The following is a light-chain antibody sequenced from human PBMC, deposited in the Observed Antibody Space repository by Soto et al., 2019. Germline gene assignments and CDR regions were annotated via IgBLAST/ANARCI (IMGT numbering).Light chain of an antibody. Sequence: QSALAQPASVSGSPGQSITLSCTGTSSDVGGYNYVSWYQQHPGKAPKFMIYDVSNRPSGVSNRFSGSKSGNTASLTISGLQAEAEADYYCSSYTTSNTRQIVFGTGTKVTVL. CDR1: SSDVGGYNY. CDR2: DVS. J-gene: IGLJ1*01. CDR3: SSYTTSNTRQIV. V-gene: IGLV2-14*01.